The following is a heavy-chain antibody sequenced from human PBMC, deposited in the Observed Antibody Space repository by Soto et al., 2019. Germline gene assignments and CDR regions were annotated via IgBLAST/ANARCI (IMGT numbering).Heavy chain of an antibody. Sequence: EVHLVESGGGLVQPGGSLRLSCVASGFTFSSYWMHWFRQAPGKGLVWVSSISNDGSSIYADPVKGRFTISRDNAKNTLYLQMNSLRAEDTAVYYCARLPNKSPQNWGQGTLVIVSP. CDR1: GFTFSSYW. CDR3: ARLPNKSPQN. J-gene: IGHJ1*01. V-gene: IGHV3-74*01. CDR2: ISNDGSS.